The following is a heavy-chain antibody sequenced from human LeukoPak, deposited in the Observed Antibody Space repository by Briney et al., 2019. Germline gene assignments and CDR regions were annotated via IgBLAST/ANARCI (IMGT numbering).Heavy chain of an antibody. D-gene: IGHD6-13*01. CDR1: GGTFSSYA. CDR3: ARLSGIAAAGRDY. V-gene: IGHV1-69*04. Sequence: SVKVSCKASGGTFSSYAISWVRQAPGQGLEWMGRIIPILGIANYAQKFQGRVTITADKSTSTAYMELSSLRSEDTAVYYCARLSGIAAAGRDYWGQGTLVTVSS. J-gene: IGHJ4*02. CDR2: IIPILGIA.